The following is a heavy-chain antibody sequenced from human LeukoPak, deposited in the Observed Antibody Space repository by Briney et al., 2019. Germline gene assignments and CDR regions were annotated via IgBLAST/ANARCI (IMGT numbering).Heavy chain of an antibody. V-gene: IGHV4-34*01. Sequence: PSETLSLTCAVYGGSFSAYYWSWTRQPAGKGLEWIGEINHSGSTNYNPSLKSRVTISVDTSKNQFSLKLSSVTAADTSVYYYARVPEGVIGPTFEYWGQGTLVTVSS. CDR3: ARVPEGVIGPTFEY. D-gene: IGHD3-16*02. J-gene: IGHJ4*02. CDR2: INHSGST. CDR1: GGSFSAYY.